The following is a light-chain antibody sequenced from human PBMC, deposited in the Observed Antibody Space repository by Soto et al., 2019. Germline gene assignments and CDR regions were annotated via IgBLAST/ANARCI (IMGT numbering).Light chain of an antibody. V-gene: IGKV3-15*01. CDR1: QSVSSN. Sequence: ELVKTQSPATLSVSPGERATLSCRASQSVSSNLAWYQQKPGQAPSLLIYGASTRATGIPARFSGSGSGTDFTLTISSLQSEDFAVYYCQQYNNWPRTFGQGTKV. CDR3: QQYNNWPRT. CDR2: GAS. J-gene: IGKJ1*01.